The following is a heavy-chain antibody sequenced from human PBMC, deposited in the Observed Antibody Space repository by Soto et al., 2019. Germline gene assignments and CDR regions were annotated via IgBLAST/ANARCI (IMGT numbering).Heavy chain of an antibody. D-gene: IGHD1-7*01. V-gene: IGHV3-33*01. CDR1: GFTFSSYG. Sequence: GESLKISCAASGFTFSSYGMHWVRQAPGKGLEWVAVIWYDGSNKYYADSVKGRFTISRDNSKNTLYLQMNSLRAEDTAVYYCAGWNYGGFDYWGQGTLVTVSS. CDR3: AGWNYGGFDY. CDR2: IWYDGSNK. J-gene: IGHJ4*02.